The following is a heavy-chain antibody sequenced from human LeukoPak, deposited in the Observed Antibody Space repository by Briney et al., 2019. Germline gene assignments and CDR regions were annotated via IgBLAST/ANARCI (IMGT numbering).Heavy chain of an antibody. CDR3: VRHDGRGGATMGAFDS. Sequence: SETLSLTCTVSAGSFISSSHHWGWIRQSPGKGLEWIGTVYYGRTSYYNPSLDGRVTISLDTSANHFSLQLNSVTAADTAVYYCVRHDGRGGATMGAFDSWGQGSLVTVSS. J-gene: IGHJ5*01. D-gene: IGHD5-12*01. CDR1: AGSFISSSHH. CDR2: VYYGRTS. V-gene: IGHV4-39*01.